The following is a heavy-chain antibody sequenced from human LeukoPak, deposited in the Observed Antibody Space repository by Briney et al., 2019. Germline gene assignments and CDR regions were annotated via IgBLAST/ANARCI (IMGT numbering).Heavy chain of an antibody. J-gene: IGHJ4*02. CDR3: ARSYSMVRGVISRY. D-gene: IGHD3-10*01. Sequence: ASVKVSCKASGYTFTSYDINWVRQATGQGLEWMGWMNPNSGNTGYAQKFQGRVTMTRNTSISTAYMELSSLRSEDTAVYYCARSYSMVRGVISRYWGQGTLVTVSS. CDR2: MNPNSGNT. V-gene: IGHV1-8*01. CDR1: GYTFTSYD.